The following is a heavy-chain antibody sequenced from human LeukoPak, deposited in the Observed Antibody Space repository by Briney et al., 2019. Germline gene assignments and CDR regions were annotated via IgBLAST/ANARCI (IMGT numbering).Heavy chain of an antibody. CDR2: IYHSGST. J-gene: IGHJ4*02. V-gene: IGHV4-38-2*01. CDR1: GYSISSGYY. CDR3: ARYYGSGSYSLDY. Sequence: SETLSLTCAVSGYSISSGYYWGWIRQPPGKGLEWIGSIYHSGSTYYNPSLKSRVTISVDTSKNQFSLKLSSVTAADTAVYYCARYYGSGSYSLDYWGQGTLVTVSS. D-gene: IGHD3-10*01.